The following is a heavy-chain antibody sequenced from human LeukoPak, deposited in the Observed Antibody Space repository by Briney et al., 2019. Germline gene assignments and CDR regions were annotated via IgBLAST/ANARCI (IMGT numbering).Heavy chain of an antibody. J-gene: IGHJ6*01. Sequence: GASVKVSCKASRGTFISYTISSVRQAPGQGREWMGRIFPILKITDYAQNFQGRVTLTADKSTSTAYMELSTLRSEDTDVYYCAKDGVVVVATSVYYYYYGMDVWGQGTTVTVSS. CDR2: IFPILKIT. CDR1: RGTFISYT. D-gene: IGHD2-2*01. CDR3: AKDGVVVVATSVYYYYYGMDV. V-gene: IGHV1-69*02.